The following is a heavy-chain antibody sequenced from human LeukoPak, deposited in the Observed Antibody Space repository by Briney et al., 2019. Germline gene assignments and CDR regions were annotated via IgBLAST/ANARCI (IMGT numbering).Heavy chain of an antibody. Sequence: ASVKVSCKASGYTFTGYYMHWVRQAPGQGLEWMGRINPNSGGTNYAQKFQGRVTMTRDTSISTAYMELSRLRSDDTAVYYCARDPSIADEHDAFDIWGQGTMVTVSS. D-gene: IGHD6-6*01. CDR3: ARDPSIADEHDAFDI. V-gene: IGHV1-2*06. CDR2: INPNSGGT. J-gene: IGHJ3*02. CDR1: GYTFTGYY.